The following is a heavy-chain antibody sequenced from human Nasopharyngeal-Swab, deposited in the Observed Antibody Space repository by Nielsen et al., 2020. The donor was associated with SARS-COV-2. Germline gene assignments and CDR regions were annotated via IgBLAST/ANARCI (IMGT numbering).Heavy chain of an antibody. Sequence: ASVKVSCKTSGYTCTDHYIHWVRQVPGQGLEWVGCINPYSGDTKYAQKFQGRVTVTRDTSRSTAYIELSRLRSDDTAVYYCARDYYDNYDSDYWGQGTLVTVSS. CDR2: INPYSGDT. V-gene: IGHV1-2*02. J-gene: IGHJ4*02. D-gene: IGHD3-22*01. CDR1: GYTCTDHY. CDR3: ARDYYDNYDSDY.